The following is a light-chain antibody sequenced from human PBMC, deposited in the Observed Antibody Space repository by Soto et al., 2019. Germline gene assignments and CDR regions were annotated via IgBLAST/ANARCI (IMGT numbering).Light chain of an antibody. CDR3: TSYTSSSTWV. V-gene: IGLV2-14*01. Sequence: QSALTQPASVSGSPGQSITISCTGTSSDVGGYNYVSWYQQHPGKAPQLLIYEVSNRPSGVSNRFSGYKSGNTASLTISGLQAEDEADYYCTSYTSSSTWVFGGGTKRTVL. CDR2: EVS. CDR1: SSDVGGYNY. J-gene: IGLJ3*02.